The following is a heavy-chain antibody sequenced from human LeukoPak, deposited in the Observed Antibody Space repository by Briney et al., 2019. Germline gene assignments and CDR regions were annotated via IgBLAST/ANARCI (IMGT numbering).Heavy chain of an antibody. CDR3: ARERASCYFDY. CDR2: ISNDGGYI. Sequence: GGSLRLSCAASAFTFSIYTMHWFRQAPGKGLEWVAVISNDGGYINYADSVRGRFTISRDNSKNTLYLQMNSLRAEDTAVYYCARERASCYFDYWGQGTLVTVSS. J-gene: IGHJ4*02. V-gene: IGHV3-30*04. D-gene: IGHD2-2*01. CDR1: AFTFSIYT.